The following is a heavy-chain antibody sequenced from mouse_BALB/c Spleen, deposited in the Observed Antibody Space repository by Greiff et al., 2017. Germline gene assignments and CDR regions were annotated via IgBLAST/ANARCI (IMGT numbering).Heavy chain of an antibody. D-gene: IGHD1-1*01. Sequence: QVQLQQSGPGLVQPSQSLSITCTVSGFSLTSYGVHWVRQSPGKGLEWLGVIWSGGSTYYNAAFISRLSISKDNSKSQVFFKMNSLQADDTAIYYCARIGYGSSYYYFDYWGQGTTLTVSS. CDR3: ARIGYGSSYYYFDY. V-gene: IGHV2-4-1*01. CDR1: GFSLTSYG. CDR2: IWSGGST. J-gene: IGHJ2*01.